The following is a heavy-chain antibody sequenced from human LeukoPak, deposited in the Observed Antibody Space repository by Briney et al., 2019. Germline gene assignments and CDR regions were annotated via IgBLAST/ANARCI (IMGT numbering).Heavy chain of an antibody. D-gene: IGHD3-10*01. V-gene: IGHV3-9*01. CDR1: GFTFDDYA. CDR2: ISWNSGSI. J-gene: IGHJ4*02. Sequence: GGSLRLSCAASGFTFDDYAMHWVRQAPGKGLEWVSGISWNSGSIGYADSVKGRFTISRDNAKNSLNLQMNSLRAEDTALYYCAKDRGTMLRGVDYWGQGTLVTVSS. CDR3: AKDRGTMLRGVDY.